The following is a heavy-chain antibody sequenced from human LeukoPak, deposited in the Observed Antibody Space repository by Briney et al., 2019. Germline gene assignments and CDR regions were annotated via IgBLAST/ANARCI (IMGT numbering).Heavy chain of an antibody. J-gene: IGHJ4*02. CDR3: AKRGVVIRVILVGFHREAYYFDS. CDR1: GITLSNYG. CDR2: ISGSGGST. D-gene: IGHD2-21*01. V-gene: IGHV3-23*01. Sequence: WGSLRLSCAVSGITLSNYGMSWVRQAPGKGLEWVAGISGSGGSTNYADSVKGRFTISRDSPKNTLFLQMNSLRAEDTAVYFCAKRGVVIRVILVGFHREAYYFDSWGQGALVIVSS.